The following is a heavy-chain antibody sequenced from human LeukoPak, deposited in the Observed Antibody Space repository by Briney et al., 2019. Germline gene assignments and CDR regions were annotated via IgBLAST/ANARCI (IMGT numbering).Heavy chain of an antibody. Sequence: PGRSLRLSCAASGFTFSNHGIHWVSQAPGKGLEWVAVIWYDGSNKYYADSVQGRFIISRDNSKNTVYLQMNSLRAEDTAVYYCARDPARSFDIWGQGTLVTVSS. CDR2: IWYDGSNK. CDR1: GFTFSNHG. V-gene: IGHV3-33*01. J-gene: IGHJ3*02. CDR3: ARDPARSFDI.